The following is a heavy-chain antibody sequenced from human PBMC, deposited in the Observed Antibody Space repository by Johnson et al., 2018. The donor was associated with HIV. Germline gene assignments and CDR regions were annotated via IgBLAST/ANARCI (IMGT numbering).Heavy chain of an antibody. Sequence: QVQLVESGGGVVHPGRSLRLSCAASGFTFRSYPMNWVRQAPGKGLEWVSVIYTGSDSTSYTVSVKDRFTISIDSSKNAVYLPMSSLRAEATALYYCARGSSGSFDLWGRLTMVTVSS. CDR3: ARGSSGSFDL. J-gene: IGHJ3*01. CDR1: GFTFRSYP. D-gene: IGHD6-6*01. V-gene: IGHV3-30*14. CDR2: IYTGSDST.